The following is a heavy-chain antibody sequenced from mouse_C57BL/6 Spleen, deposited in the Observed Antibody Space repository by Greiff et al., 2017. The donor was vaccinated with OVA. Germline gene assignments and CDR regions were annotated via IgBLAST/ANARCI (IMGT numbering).Heavy chain of an antibody. D-gene: IGHD2-1*01. CDR2: INPSSGYT. J-gene: IGHJ2*01. CDR1: GYTFTSYW. V-gene: IGHV1-7*01. Sequence: QVQLQQSGAELAKPGASVKLSCKASGYTFTSYWMHWVKQRPGQGLEWIGYINPSSGYTKYNQKFKDKATLTADKSSSTAYMQLSNLTYEDSAVYYCARSVYGNYPTLGYWGQGTTLTVSA. CDR3: ARSVYGNYPTLGY.